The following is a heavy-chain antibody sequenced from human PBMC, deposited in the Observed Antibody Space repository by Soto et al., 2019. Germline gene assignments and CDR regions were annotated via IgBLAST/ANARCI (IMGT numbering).Heavy chain of an antibody. CDR2: IFYSGST. CDR3: ASLSYEQLW. V-gene: IGHV4-39*01. Sequence: SETLSLTCTVSGGSISSSTYYWGWIRQSPGKGLEWIGSIFYSGSTYFNPSFKSRVTISVDTSKDQFSLKLSSVTVADTAIYYCASLSYEQLWWGQGTLVTVSS. CDR1: GGSISSSTYY. D-gene: IGHD1-1*01. J-gene: IGHJ4*02.